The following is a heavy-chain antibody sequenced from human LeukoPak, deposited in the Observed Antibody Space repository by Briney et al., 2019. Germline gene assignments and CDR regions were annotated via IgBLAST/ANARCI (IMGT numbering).Heavy chain of an antibody. V-gene: IGHV4-59*01. J-gene: IGHJ1*01. CDR2: IYYSGST. Sequence: PSETLSLTCTVSGGSISSYYWSWIRQPPGKGLEWIGYIYYSGSTNYNPSLKSRVTISVDTSKNQFSLKLSSVTAADTAVYYCASWSYCYGSGYPQHWGQGTLVTVSS. D-gene: IGHD3-10*01. CDR1: GGSISSYY. CDR3: ASWSYCYGSGYPQH.